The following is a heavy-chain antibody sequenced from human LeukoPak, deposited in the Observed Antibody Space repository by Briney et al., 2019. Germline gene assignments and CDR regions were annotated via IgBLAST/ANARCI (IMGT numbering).Heavy chain of an antibody. J-gene: IGHJ3*02. V-gene: IGHV4-39*07. CDR1: GGSISSSSYY. Sequence: SETLSLTCTVSGGSISSSSYYWGWIRQPPGKGLEWIGSIYYSGSTYYNPSLKSRVTISVDTSKNQFSLKLRFLTAADTAVYYCARELYCSGGSCHSRDAFGIWGQGTMVTVSS. CDR2: IYYSGST. CDR3: ARELYCSGGSCHSRDAFGI. D-gene: IGHD2-15*01.